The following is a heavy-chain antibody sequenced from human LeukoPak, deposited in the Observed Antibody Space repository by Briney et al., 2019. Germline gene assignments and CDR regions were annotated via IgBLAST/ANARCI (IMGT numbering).Heavy chain of an antibody. Sequence: GGSLRLSCAASGFTFSGSAMHWVRQASGKGLEWVGRIRSKANSYATAYAASVKGRFTISRDDSKNTAYLQMNSLKTEDTAVYYCTHTYYYDSSGHDYWGQGTLVTVSS. CDR2: IRSKANSYAT. CDR1: GFTFSGSA. J-gene: IGHJ4*02. D-gene: IGHD3-22*01. V-gene: IGHV3-73*01. CDR3: THTYYYDSSGHDY.